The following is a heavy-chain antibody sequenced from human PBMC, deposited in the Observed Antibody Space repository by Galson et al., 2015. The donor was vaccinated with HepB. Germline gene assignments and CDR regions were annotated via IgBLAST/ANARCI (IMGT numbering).Heavy chain of an antibody. D-gene: IGHD4-11*01. CDR2: INSDGSIT. J-gene: IGHJ5*02. Sequence: SLRLSCAASGFTFSSYWMHWVRQAPGKGPVWVSRINSDGSITNYADSVKGRFSISRDNAKNTLYLQMNSLSPEDTAVYYCARGKTPATVTPFDPWGQGTLVTVSS. V-gene: IGHV3-74*01. CDR3: ARGKTPATVTPFDP. CDR1: GFTFSSYW.